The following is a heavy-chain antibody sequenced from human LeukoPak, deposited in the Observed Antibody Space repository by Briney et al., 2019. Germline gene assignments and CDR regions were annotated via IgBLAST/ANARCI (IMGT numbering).Heavy chain of an antibody. CDR1: GYTFTGYY. Sequence: GASVKVSCKASGYTFTGYYMHWVRQAPGQGLEWMGWINPNSGGTNYAQKFQGRVTMTRDTSISTAYMELSRLRSDDTAVYYCARTREYSYGLDAFDIWGQGTMVTVSS. CDR3: ARTREYSYGLDAFDI. V-gene: IGHV1-2*02. J-gene: IGHJ3*02. CDR2: INPNSGGT. D-gene: IGHD5-18*01.